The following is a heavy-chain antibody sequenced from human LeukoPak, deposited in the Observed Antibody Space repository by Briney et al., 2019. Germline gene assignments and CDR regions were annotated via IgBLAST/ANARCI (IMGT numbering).Heavy chain of an antibody. Sequence: ASVKVSCKASGYRFTDYWIQWVRQAAGQGLEWLGWVHPDNGNTYYAQRFRGRVTMSRDTSTTTAYLELSGLRSNDTAVYFCATGPRNDPWGQGTLVTVSS. CDR1: GYRFTDYW. CDR2: VHPDNGNT. J-gene: IGHJ5*02. CDR3: ATGPRNDP. V-gene: IGHV1-8*02. D-gene: IGHD1-14*01.